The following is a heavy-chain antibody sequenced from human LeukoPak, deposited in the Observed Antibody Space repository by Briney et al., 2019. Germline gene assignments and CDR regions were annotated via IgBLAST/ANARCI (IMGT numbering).Heavy chain of an antibody. Sequence: SETLSLTCTVSGGSISNYYWSWIRQPPGKGLEWIGYIYYSGSTNYNPSLNSRVTMSVDTSKNQFSLKLNSVTAADTAVYYCARGPRATATQAFDIWGQGTMVTVSS. J-gene: IGHJ3*02. CDR1: GGSISNYY. D-gene: IGHD2-15*01. CDR3: ARGPRATATQAFDI. CDR2: IYYSGST. V-gene: IGHV4-59*12.